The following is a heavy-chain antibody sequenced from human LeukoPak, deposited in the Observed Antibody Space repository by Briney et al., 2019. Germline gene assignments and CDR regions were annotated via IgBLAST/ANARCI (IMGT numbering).Heavy chain of an antibody. D-gene: IGHD1-26*01. CDR2: ISSSSSTI. V-gene: IGHV3-48*04. J-gene: IGHJ4*02. CDR1: GFTFSSYS. CDR3: ARDGIVGASDY. Sequence: GGSLRLSCAASGFTFSSYSMNWVRQAPGKGLEWVSYISSSSSTIYYADSVKGRFTISRDNAKNSLYLQMNSLRAEDTAVYYCARDGIVGASDYWGQGTLVTVSS.